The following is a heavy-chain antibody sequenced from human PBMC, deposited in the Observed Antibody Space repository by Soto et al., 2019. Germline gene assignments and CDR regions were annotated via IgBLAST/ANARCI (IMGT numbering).Heavy chain of an antibody. D-gene: IGHD3-16*02. CDR3: AKVNDYVWGSYRRYFDY. J-gene: IGHJ4*02. CDR2: ISGSGGST. V-gene: IGHV3-23*01. Sequence: EVQLLESGGGLVQPGGSLRLSCAASGFTFSSYAMSWVRQAPGKGLEWVSAISGSGGSTYYADYVKGRFTISRDNSKNTLYLQMNSLRAEDTAVYYCAKVNDYVWGSYRRYFDYWGQGTLVTVSS. CDR1: GFTFSSYA.